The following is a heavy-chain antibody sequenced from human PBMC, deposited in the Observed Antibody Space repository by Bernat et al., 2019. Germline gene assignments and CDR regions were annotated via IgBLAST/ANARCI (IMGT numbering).Heavy chain of an antibody. CDR2: IWYDGSDQ. CDR1: GFTFSNYG. V-gene: IGHV3-33*01. J-gene: IGHJ6*02. D-gene: IGHD7-27*01. CDR3: ARGNWGYYYGMDV. Sequence: QVQLVESGGGVVQPGRSLRLSCAASGFTFSNYGMHWVRQAPGKGLEWVAVIWYDGSDQYYADSVRCRFTISRDNSKNTLYLQMNSLRAEDTAVYYCARGNWGYYYGMDVWGQGTTVTVS.